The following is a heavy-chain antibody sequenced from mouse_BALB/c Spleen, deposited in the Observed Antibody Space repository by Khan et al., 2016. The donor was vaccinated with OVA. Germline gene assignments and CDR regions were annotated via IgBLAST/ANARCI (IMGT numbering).Heavy chain of an antibody. Sequence: LVQSGGSRKLSCAASEFTFSTYGMHWVRQAPEKGMEWVAYISGDSSTVYYADTVKGRFTISRDNPTNTLFLQMTSLMSEDTARYYCTTSYFYGYYFDYWGPGTTLTVSS. CDR1: EFTFSTYG. CDR2: ISGDSSTV. V-gene: IGHV5-17*02. D-gene: IGHD1-1*01. CDR3: TTSYFYGYYFDY. J-gene: IGHJ2*01.